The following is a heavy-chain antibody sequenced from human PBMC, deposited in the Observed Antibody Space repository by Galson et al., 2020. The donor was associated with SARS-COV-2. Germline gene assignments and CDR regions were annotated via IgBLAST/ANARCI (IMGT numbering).Heavy chain of an antibody. J-gene: IGHJ5*02. CDR2: IYHSGST. CDR3: ARSPIACIDA. V-gene: IGHV4-61*08. CDR1: GGSVSSPAYY. Sequence: SQTLSLTCTVSGGSVSSPAYYWSWVRQPPGKGLEWIGDIYHSGSTKYNPSLQSRVTISLDTSKNQFSLTLSSVTPADTAVYFCARSPIACIDAWGQGAQVIVSS.